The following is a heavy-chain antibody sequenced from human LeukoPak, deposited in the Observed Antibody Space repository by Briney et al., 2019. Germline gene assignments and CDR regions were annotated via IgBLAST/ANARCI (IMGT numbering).Heavy chain of an antibody. D-gene: IGHD1-26*01. CDR3: ARVSYDGRGALFDY. CDR2: VYTSGST. Sequence: PSETLSLTCTVSGGSISSYYWSWIRQPAGKGLEWIGLVYTSGSTNYNPSLKSRVTISVDKSKNQFSLMLSSVTAADTAVYYCARVSYDGRGALFDYWGQGTLVTVSS. CDR1: GGSISSYY. J-gene: IGHJ4*02. V-gene: IGHV4-4*07.